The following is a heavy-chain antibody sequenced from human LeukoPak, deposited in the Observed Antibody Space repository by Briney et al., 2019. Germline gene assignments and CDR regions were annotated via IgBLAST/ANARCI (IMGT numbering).Heavy chain of an antibody. J-gene: IGHJ4*02. CDR3: ARSRGIAGGFDY. CDR2: IWYDGSNK. D-gene: IGHD6-13*01. V-gene: IGHV3-33*08. CDR1: GFTFSSYG. Sequence: PGGSLRLSCAASGFTFSSYGMHWVRQAPGKGLEWVAVIWYDGSNKYYADSVKGRFTISRDNSKNTLYLQMNSLRAEDTAVYYCARSRGIAGGFDYWGQGTLVTVSS.